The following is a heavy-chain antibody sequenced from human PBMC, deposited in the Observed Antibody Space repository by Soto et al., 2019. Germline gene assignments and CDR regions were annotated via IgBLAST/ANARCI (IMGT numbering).Heavy chain of an antibody. CDR3: VKELYGDYEGVLDY. CDR1: GFTFSSYA. J-gene: IGHJ4*02. CDR2: ISSNGGST. D-gene: IGHD4-17*01. V-gene: IGHV3-64D*08. Sequence: GGSLRLSCSASGFTFSSYAMHWVRQAPGKGLEYVSAISSNGGSTYYADSVKGRFTISRDNSKNTLYLQMSSLRAEDTAVYYCVKELYGDYEGVLDYWGQGTLVTVSS.